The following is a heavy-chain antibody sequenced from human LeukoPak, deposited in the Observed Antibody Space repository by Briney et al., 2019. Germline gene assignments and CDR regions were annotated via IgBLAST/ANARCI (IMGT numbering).Heavy chain of an antibody. CDR3: AKDSLRERIVGSTTRGVNDY. CDR2: IRYDGRNK. D-gene: IGHD1-26*01. J-gene: IGHJ4*02. Sequence: GGSLRLSCAASGFIFSSYGMHWVRQAPGKGLEWVAFIRYDGRNKYYADSVKGRFTISRDNSKNTLFLQMNSLRGEDTAVYYCAKDSLRERIVGSTTRGVNDYWGQGTLVTVSS. CDR1: GFIFSSYG. V-gene: IGHV3-30*02.